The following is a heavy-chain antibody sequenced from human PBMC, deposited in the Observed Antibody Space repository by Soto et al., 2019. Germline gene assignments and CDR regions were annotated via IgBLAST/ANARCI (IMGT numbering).Heavy chain of an antibody. CDR3: AGPNTHCAGDCYYLDY. D-gene: IGHD2-21*02. CDR1: GGSFSGYY. CDR2: INQSGRT. Sequence: PSETLSLTXAVYGGSFSGYYWCWIRQPPGKGLEWIGEINQSGRTNYNPSLQGRVTISVDTSKNQFSLKLSSVTAADTAVYYCAGPNTHCAGDCYYLDYWGQGTLVTVSS. V-gene: IGHV4-34*01. J-gene: IGHJ4*02.